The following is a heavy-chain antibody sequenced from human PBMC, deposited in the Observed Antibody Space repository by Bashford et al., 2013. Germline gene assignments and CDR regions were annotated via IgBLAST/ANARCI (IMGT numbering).Heavy chain of an antibody. CDR3: SRLDAYDSYAMDV. D-gene: IGHD6-19*01. CDR2: IIPIFGTA. V-gene: IGHV1-69*05. CDR1: GGTFSSYA. Sequence: SVKVSCKASGGTFSSYAISWVRQAPGQGLEWMGGIIPIFGTANYAQNFQGRVTMTTDTPTTTAYMELRSLRSDDTAVYYCSRLDAYDSYAMDVWGQGTTVTVSS. J-gene: IGHJ6*02.